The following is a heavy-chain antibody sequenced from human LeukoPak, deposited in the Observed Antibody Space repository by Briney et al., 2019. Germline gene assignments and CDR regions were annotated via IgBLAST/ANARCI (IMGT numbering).Heavy chain of an antibody. CDR3: AHRRLWVNWNYVWFDP. CDR2: IYWDDDK. J-gene: IGHJ5*02. V-gene: IGHV2-5*02. CDR1: GFSLTTSGVG. D-gene: IGHD1-7*01. Sequence: SGPTLVKPTQTLTLTCTFSGFSLTTSGVGVGWIRQPPGKALEWLALIYWDDDKFYSPSLKSRLAITKDTSKNQVVLIMTNMDPVDTATYYCAHRRLWVNWNYVWFDPWGQGTLVTVSS.